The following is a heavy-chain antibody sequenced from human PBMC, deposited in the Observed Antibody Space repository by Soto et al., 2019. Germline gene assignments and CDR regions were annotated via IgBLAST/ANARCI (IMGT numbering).Heavy chain of an antibody. V-gene: IGHV1-69*12. CDR3: AYGLESGLCYPFEY. Sequence: QVQLVQSGAEVKKPGSSVKVSCKASGGTFSSYAISWVRQAPGQGLGWMGGIIHIFGTANYTQKFQGRVTITVDVSTSTADREVSSRRSKVTAVYYCAYGLESGLCYPFEYWGQGTLVTVSS. D-gene: IGHD2-2*01. CDR1: GGTFSSYA. J-gene: IGHJ4*02. CDR2: IIHIFGTA.